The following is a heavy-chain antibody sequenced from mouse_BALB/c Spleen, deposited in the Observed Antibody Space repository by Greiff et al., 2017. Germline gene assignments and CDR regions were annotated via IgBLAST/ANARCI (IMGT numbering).Heavy chain of an antibody. CDR1: GFTFSSYA. D-gene: IGHD1-1*01. Sequence: EVQRVESGGGLVKPGGSLKLSCAASGFTFSSYAMSWVRQTPEKRLEWVASISSGGSTYYPDSVKGRFTISRDNARNILYLQMSSLRSEDTAMYYCARGGYYYGSSSHYYAMDYGGQGTSVTVSS. V-gene: IGHV5-6-5*01. CDR3: ARGGYYYGSSSHYYAMDY. CDR2: ISSGGST. J-gene: IGHJ4*01.